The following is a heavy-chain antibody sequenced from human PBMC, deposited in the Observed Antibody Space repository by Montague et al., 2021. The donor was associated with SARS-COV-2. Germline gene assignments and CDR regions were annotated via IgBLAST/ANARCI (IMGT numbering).Heavy chain of an antibody. V-gene: IGHV3-33*01. CDR2: IWYEGSNK. CDR1: GFTFTSYG. D-gene: IGHD4-17*01. Sequence: SLRLSCAASGFTFTSYGMHWVRQAPGKGLEWAAVIWYEGSNKYYADSVKGRFTISRDNSKNTLYLQMNSLRAEDTAVYYCARESGFGDHGNAFDIWGQGTMVTVSS. J-gene: IGHJ3*02. CDR3: ARESGFGDHGNAFDI.